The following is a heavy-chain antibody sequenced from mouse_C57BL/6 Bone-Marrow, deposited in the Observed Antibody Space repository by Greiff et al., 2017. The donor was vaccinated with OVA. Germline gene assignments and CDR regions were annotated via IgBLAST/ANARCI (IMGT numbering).Heavy chain of an antibody. D-gene: IGHD2-4*01. CDR1: GYTFTSYT. CDR3: ARSRDYDGGFAY. Sequence: QVQLKESGAELARPGASVKMSCKASGYTFTSYTMHWVKQRPGQGLEWIGYINPSSGYTKYNQKFKDKATLTADKSSSTAYMQLSSLTSEDSAVYYCARSRDYDGGFAYWGQGTLVTVSA. J-gene: IGHJ3*01. V-gene: IGHV1-4*01. CDR2: INPSSGYT.